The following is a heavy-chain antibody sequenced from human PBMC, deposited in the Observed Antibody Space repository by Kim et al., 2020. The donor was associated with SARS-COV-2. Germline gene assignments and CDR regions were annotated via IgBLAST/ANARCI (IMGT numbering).Heavy chain of an antibody. D-gene: IGHD1-26*01. CDR2: IYYSGST. Sequence: SETLSLTYTVSGGSISSYYWSWIRQPPGKGLEWIGYIYYSGSTNYNPSLMIRVTISVDTSKNQFSLKLSSVTAADTAVYYCAGGTLGVGATRYIDYWGQGTLVTVSS. CDR1: GGSISSYY. CDR3: AGGTLGVGATRYIDY. V-gene: IGHV4-59*01. J-gene: IGHJ4*02.